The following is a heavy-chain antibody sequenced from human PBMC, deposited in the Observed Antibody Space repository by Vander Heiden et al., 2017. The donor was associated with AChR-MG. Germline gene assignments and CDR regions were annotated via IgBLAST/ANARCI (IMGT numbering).Heavy chain of an antibody. J-gene: IGHJ6*02. Sequence: QVQLQESGPGLVKPSQTLSLTCPFSGGSITSGAYYRGWIRQHPRKGLEWIGYIYYSGSTYYNPSLKSRVTISVDTSKNQFALKLSSVTAADTAVYYCARTSYYDFWSGHNTDYGMDVWGQGTTVTVSS. V-gene: IGHV4-31*03. CDR1: GGSITSGAYY. CDR2: IYYSGST. CDR3: ARTSYYDFWSGHNTDYGMDV. D-gene: IGHD3-3*01.